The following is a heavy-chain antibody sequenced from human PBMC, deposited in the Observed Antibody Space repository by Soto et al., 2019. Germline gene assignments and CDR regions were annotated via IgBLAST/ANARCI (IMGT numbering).Heavy chain of an antibody. CDR1: GGYISSGGSY. D-gene: IGHD3-3*01. V-gene: IGHV4-31*03. CDR3: AGTELRFLEWLFHPLDY. J-gene: IGHJ4*02. Sequence: SETLSLTCTVSGGYISSGGSYWSWIRQHPRKGLEWSGYMYYSGSTYYNPSLKSRVTISVDTSNSQFSLKLSSVTAAETAVYYCAGTELRFLEWLFHPLDYWGQGTLVTVSS. CDR2: MYYSGST.